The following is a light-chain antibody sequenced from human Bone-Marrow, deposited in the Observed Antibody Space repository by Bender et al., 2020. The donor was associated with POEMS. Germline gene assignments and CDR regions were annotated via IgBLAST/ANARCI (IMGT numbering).Light chain of an antibody. V-gene: IGLV2-14*02. J-gene: IGLJ1*01. CDR3: CSYTGSSYV. CDR2: GVN. Sequence: QSALTQPASVSGSPGQPITISCTGTSNDVGNYDLVSWYQQHPGKDPKVIIYGVNKRPSGVPVRFSGSKSGNTASLTISGLQAEDEGDYYCCSYTGSSYVFGTGTKVTVL. CDR1: SNDVGNYDL.